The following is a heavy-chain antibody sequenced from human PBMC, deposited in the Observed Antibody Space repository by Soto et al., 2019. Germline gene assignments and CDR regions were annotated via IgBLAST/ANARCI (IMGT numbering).Heavy chain of an antibody. CDR2: ISGSGENT. J-gene: IGHJ4*02. D-gene: IGHD3-3*01. V-gene: IGHV3-23*01. CDR1: GFTFSSFA. Sequence: EVQVLESGGGLVQPGGSLRISCAASGFTFSSFAMSWVRQAPGKGLEWVSSISGSGENTWYANSVRGRFAISRDNFQSTVYLHMNSLRVEETAVYYCAKTAGYYDFGGLGALVTVSS. CDR3: AKTAGYYDF.